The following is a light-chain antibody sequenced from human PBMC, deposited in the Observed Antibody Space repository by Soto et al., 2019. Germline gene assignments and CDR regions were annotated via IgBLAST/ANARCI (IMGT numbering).Light chain of an antibody. Sequence: EIVLTQSPGTLSLSPGERATLSCRASQRVSSYYLAWYQQKPGQAPRLLIYAASSRATGIPDRFSGGGSGTDFTLTISRLEPEDFAVYDCQQCGSSPWTFGQGTKVEIK. J-gene: IGKJ1*01. CDR1: QRVSSYY. V-gene: IGKV3-20*01. CDR3: QQCGSSPWT. CDR2: AAS.